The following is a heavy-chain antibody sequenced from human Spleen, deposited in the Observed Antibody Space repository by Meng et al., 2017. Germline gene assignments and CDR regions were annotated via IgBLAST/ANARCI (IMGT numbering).Heavy chain of an antibody. CDR1: RFTFSNYA. J-gene: IGHJ4*02. Sequence: GESLKISCADSRFTFSNYAMSWVRQAPGKGLEWVSAISGSGGSTYYADSVKGRFTISRDNSKNTLYLQMNSLRAEDTAVYYCATRAVAATIYYFDYWGQGKLVNVSS. CDR3: ATRAVAATIYYFDY. D-gene: IGHD6-19*01. CDR2: ISGSGGST. V-gene: IGHV3-23*01.